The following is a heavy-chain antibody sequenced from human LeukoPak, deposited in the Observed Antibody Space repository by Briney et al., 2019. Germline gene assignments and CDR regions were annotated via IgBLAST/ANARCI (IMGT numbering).Heavy chain of an antibody. CDR3: ARVCSGGSCYYGAFDI. V-gene: IGHV3-53*01. J-gene: IGHJ3*02. CDR1: GFTVSSNY. D-gene: IGHD2-15*01. Sequence: PGGSLRLSCAASGFTVSSNYMSWVRQAPGKGLEWVSVIYSGGSTYYADSVKGRFTISRDNSKNTLYLQMNSLRAEDTAVYYCARVCSGGSCYYGAFDIWGQGTMVTVS. CDR2: IYSGGST.